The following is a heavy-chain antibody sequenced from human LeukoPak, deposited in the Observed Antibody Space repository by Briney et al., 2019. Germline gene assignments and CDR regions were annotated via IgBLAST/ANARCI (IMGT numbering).Heavy chain of an antibody. CDR2: ISAYNGNT. V-gene: IGHV1-18*01. CDR3: ARDLKNPDYYYYMDV. CDR1: GYTFTSYG. J-gene: IGHJ6*03. Sequence: GASVKVSCKASGYTFTSYGISWVRQAPGQGLEWMGWISAYNGNTNYAQKLQGRVTMTTDTSTSTAYMELRSLRSDDTAVYYCARDLKNPDYYYYMDVWGKGTTVTVSS.